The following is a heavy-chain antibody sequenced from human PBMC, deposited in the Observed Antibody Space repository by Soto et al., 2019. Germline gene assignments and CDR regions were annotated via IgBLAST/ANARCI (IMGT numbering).Heavy chain of an antibody. D-gene: IGHD6-19*01. V-gene: IGHV6-1*01. CDR2: TYYRSNWRH. Sequence: QTLSLTCAISGDSVSSNIAAWNWIRSSPSRGLEWLGRTYYRSNWRHDYAVSVKSRITVNPDTSKNHFSLQLNSVTPDDTAVYYCARGVAGSGFDLWGQGSLVTAPQ. J-gene: IGHJ4*02. CDR1: GDSVSSNIAA. CDR3: ARGVAGSGFDL.